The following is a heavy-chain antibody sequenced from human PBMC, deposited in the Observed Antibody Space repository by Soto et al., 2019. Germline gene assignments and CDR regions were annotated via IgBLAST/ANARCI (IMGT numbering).Heavy chain of an antibody. CDR3: SRYYYDSSGYKYAMDV. CDR1: GGSISGSSYY. CDR2: VYYSGST. D-gene: IGHD3-22*01. J-gene: IGHJ6*02. Sequence: SETLSLTCTFSGGSISGSSYYWTWIRQPPGKGLEWIGGVYYSGSTYYNPSLKSRVTISVDTSKNHFSLKLSSVTAADTAVYFCSRYYYDSSGYKYAMDVWGQGTTVTVSS. V-gene: IGHV4-39*02.